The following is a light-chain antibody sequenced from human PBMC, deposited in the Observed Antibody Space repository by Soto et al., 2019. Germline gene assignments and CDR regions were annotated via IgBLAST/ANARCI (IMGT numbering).Light chain of an antibody. V-gene: IGKV1-39*01. CDR1: QSISNY. Sequence: DIQMTQSPSSLSASVGDRVTITCRASQSISNYLNWYQQKPGKAPKLLIYDASTLQSGVPSRFSGSGSGTGFTLTISSLQPEDFATYYCQQSYSVLETFGQGTKVEIK. CDR2: DAS. J-gene: IGKJ1*01. CDR3: QQSYSVLET.